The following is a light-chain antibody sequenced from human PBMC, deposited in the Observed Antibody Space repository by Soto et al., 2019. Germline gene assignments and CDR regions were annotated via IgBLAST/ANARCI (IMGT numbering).Light chain of an antibody. Sequence: EIVLTQSPATLSLSPGERATLSCRASQSVSRYLAWYQQKPGQAPRLLIYDASNRATGIPARFSGSGSGTDFTRTISSLGPEDFAVYYCQQRSDWPSTFGGGTKVQIK. CDR2: DAS. J-gene: IGKJ4*01. V-gene: IGKV3-11*01. CDR1: QSVSRY. CDR3: QQRSDWPST.